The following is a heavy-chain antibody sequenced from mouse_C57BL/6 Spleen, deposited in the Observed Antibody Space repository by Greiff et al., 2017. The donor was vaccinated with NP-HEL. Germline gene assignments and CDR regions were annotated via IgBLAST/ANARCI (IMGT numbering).Heavy chain of an antibody. V-gene: IGHV1-64*01. J-gene: IGHJ2*01. D-gene: IGHD1-1*01. CDR1: GYTFTSYW. CDR2: IHPNSGST. Sequence: VQLQQPGAELVKPGASVKLSCKASGYTFTSYWMHWVKQRPGQGLEWIGMIHPNSGSTNYNEKFKSKATLTVDTSSSTAYMQLSSLTSEDSAVYYCARSNYYGSSYVEDFDYWGQGTTLTVSS. CDR3: ARSNYYGSSYVEDFDY.